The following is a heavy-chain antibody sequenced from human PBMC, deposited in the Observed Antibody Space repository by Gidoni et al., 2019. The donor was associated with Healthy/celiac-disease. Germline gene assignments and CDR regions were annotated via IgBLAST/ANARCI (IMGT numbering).Heavy chain of an antibody. CDR3: ARNGVEGCYSPPNWFDP. V-gene: IGHV4-59*01. CDR1: GGSISRYY. Sequence: QVQLQASGPGLVKPSETLSLTCTVSGGSISRYYWSWIRQPPGKGLEWMGYIYYIGSTNYHPSLKSRVTISVDTSKNQFSLKLSSVTVADTAVYYCARNGVEGCYSPPNWFDPWGQGTLVTVSS. D-gene: IGHD2-21*01. J-gene: IGHJ5*02. CDR2: IYYIGST.